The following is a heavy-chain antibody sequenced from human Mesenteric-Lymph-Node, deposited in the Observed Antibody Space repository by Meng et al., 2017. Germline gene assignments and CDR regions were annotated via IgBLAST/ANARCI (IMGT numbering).Heavy chain of an antibody. D-gene: IGHD2-21*02. CDR1: GRSTSNVPTY. Sequence: VRRVGAVEGLCNPSPCLSPTLTRFGRSTSNVPTYSVSTRQHPWNGRGLIGCIIPRAPTYYRPSLKRRLTISVGKSKSQFSRKLRLVAAADTGIYYCERELDAGGVTAYDLWGQGTLVTVSS. CDR2: IIPRAPT. J-gene: IGHJ4*02. CDR3: ERELDAGGVTAYDL. V-gene: IGHV4-31*02.